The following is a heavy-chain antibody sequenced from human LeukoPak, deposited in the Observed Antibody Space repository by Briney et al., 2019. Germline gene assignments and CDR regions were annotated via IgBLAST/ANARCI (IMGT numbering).Heavy chain of an antibody. V-gene: IGHV4-59*11. CDR3: ASRPAGSTWYGVFDY. CDR1: GGPIDRHY. J-gene: IGHJ4*02. CDR2: VFYPGST. Sequence: SETLSLTCTVSGGPIDRHYWSWIRQPPGKGLEWIGYVFYPGSTNYNPSLKSRVTMSLDTSRDQFSLRLTSVTAADTAIYNCASRPAGSTWYGVFDYWSQGTLVTVSS. D-gene: IGHD6-13*01.